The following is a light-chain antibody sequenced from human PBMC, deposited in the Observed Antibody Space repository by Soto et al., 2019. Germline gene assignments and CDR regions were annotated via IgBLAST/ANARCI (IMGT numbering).Light chain of an antibody. CDR3: QQNNKWPPVT. Sequence: EVVMTQSPATVSVSPGEGVTLSCRASQTISNDLAWYQQKPGQAPRLFIYGASTRATGVPARFSGGGSGTEFTRTISSLQSEDFAFYYCQQNNKWPPVTFGGGTKVEIK. CDR2: GAS. CDR1: QTISND. J-gene: IGKJ4*01. V-gene: IGKV3-15*01.